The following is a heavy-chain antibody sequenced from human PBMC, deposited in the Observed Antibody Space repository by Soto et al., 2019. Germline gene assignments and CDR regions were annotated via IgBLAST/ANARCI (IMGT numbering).Heavy chain of an antibody. J-gene: IGHJ6*02. Sequence: GGSLRLSCAASGFTFSSYAMHWVRQAPGKGLEWVAVISYDGSNKYYADSVKGRFTISRDNSKNTLYLQMNSLRAEDTAVYYCAREGTCGGDCHRYYYYGMDVWGQGTTVTVSS. V-gene: IGHV3-30-3*01. CDR2: ISYDGSNK. CDR1: GFTFSSYA. CDR3: AREGTCGGDCHRYYYYGMDV. D-gene: IGHD2-21*02.